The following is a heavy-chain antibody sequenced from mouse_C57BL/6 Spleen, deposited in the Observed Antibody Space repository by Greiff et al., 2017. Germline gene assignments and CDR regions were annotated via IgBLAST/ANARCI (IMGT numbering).Heavy chain of an antibody. V-gene: IGHV1-82*01. CDR3: ALYDYDEGFAY. D-gene: IGHD2-4*01. Sequence: QVQLQQSGPELVKPGASVKISCKASGYAFSSSWMNWVKQRPGKGLEWIGRIYPGDGDTNYNGKFKGKATLTADKSSSTAYMQLSSLTSEDSAVXFCALYDYDEGFAYWGQGTLVTVSA. CDR2: IYPGDGDT. CDR1: GYAFSSSW. J-gene: IGHJ3*01.